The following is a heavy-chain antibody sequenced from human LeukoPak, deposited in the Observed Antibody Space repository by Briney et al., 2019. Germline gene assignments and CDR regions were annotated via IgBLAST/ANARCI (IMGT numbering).Heavy chain of an antibody. CDR1: GFTFSSYS. CDR2: INSSSSYI. Sequence: AGSLRLSCAASGFTFSSYSMNWVRQAPGKGLEWVSSINSSSSYIYYADSVKRRFTISRDNANHSLYLQMNSLRAEDTAVYYCARGRIVLMVFAGRSRGDWFDPWGGGTLVSVSS. J-gene: IGHJ5*02. D-gene: IGHD2-8*01. CDR3: ARGRIVLMVFAGRSRGDWFDP. V-gene: IGHV3-21*01.